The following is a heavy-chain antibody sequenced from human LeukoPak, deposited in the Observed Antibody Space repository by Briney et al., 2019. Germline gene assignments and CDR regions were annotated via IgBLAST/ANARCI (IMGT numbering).Heavy chain of an antibody. CDR3: ARSVGYGDYPLDF. J-gene: IGHJ4*02. CDR1: GYTFTGYY. CDR2: INPNSGGT. Sequence: GASVKVSCKASGYTFTGYYMHWVRQAPGQGLEWMGWINPNSGGTNYAQKFQGRVTMTRDTSISTAYMELSRLRSDDTAIYYCARSVGYGDYPLDFWGQGTLVTVSS. V-gene: IGHV1-2*02. D-gene: IGHD4-17*01.